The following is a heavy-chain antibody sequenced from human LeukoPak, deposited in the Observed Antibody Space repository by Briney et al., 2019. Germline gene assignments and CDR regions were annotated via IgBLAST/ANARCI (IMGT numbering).Heavy chain of an antibody. J-gene: IGHJ4*02. D-gene: IGHD3-9*01. CDR2: ISSDGTTT. CDR1: GFTLSKYW. Sequence: GGSLRLSCAASGFTLSKYWMHWVRHAPGKGLAWVSRISSDGTTTAYADSVKGRFTISRDSAKNMLYLQMNGLRVEDTAMYYCASPGDNYAILGLDYWGQGTLVTVSS. V-gene: IGHV3-74*01. CDR3: ASPGDNYAILGLDY.